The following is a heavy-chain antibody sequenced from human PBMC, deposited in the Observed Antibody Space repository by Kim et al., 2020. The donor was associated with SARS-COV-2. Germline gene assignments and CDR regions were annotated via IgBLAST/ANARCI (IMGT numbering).Heavy chain of an antibody. D-gene: IGHD3-16*01. Sequence: TQYAASVKGRFVISRDDYKSIAYLQMNSLKTEDTAVYYCTRDPHDDYPMDVWGQGTTVTVSS. CDR2: T. J-gene: IGHJ6*02. V-gene: IGHV3-49*02. CDR3: TRDPHDDYPMDV.